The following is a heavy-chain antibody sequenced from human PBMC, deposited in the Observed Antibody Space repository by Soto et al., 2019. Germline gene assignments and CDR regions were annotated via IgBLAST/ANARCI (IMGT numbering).Heavy chain of an antibody. CDR2: IYRTGST. D-gene: IGHD1-7*01. V-gene: IGHV4-4*02. CDR3: ASRDPGTSVDY. CDR1: GGSFTSNNW. Sequence: SETLSLTCAVSGGSFTSNNWWTWVRQPPGQGLEWIGEIYRTGSTNYNPSLKSRVTISLDKSENQSSLKVTSLTAADTAVYYCASRDPGTSVDYWGQGTLVTVSS. J-gene: IGHJ4*02.